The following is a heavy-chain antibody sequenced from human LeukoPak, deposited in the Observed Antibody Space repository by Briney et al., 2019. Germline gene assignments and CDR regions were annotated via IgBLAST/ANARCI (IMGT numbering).Heavy chain of an antibody. CDR1: GGSFSGYY. J-gene: IGHJ6*02. CDR2: INHSGST. D-gene: IGHD2-21*02. V-gene: IGHV4-34*01. CDR3: ASYDCGGDLNGGCDGMDV. Sequence: PSETLSLTCAVYGGSFSGYYWSWIRQPPGKGLEWIGEINHSGSTNYNPSLKSRVTISVDTSKNQFSLKLSSVTAADTAVYYCASYDCGGDLNGGCDGMDVWGQGTTVTVSS.